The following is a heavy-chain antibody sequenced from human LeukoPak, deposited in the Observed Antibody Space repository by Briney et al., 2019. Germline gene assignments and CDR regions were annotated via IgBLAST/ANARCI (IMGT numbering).Heavy chain of an antibody. D-gene: IGHD3-22*01. V-gene: IGHV3-74*01. CDR1: GFTFNKYW. CDR2: INGDESST. CDR3: ARDGYYDSSGYYYDY. Sequence: PGGSLRLSCAASGFTFNKYWMHWVRQAPGKGLVWVSHINGDESSTIYADSVKGRFTISRDNAKSTLYLQMNSLRAEDTAVYYCARDGYYDSSGYYYDYWGPGTLVTVSS. J-gene: IGHJ4*02.